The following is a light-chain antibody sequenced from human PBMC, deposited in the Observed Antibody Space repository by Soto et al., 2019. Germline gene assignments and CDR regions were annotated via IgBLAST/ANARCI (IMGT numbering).Light chain of an antibody. CDR2: AAS. CDR1: QGIRND. J-gene: IGKJ2*01. V-gene: IGKV1-6*01. CDR3: LQDYNKPYT. Sequence: AIQMTQSPSSLSASVGDRVTITCRASQGIRNDLGWYQHKPGKAPKLLIYAASSLERGVPSRFSGSGSGTDFTLTIRSLQPEDFATYYCLQDYNKPYTFGQGTVLEIK.